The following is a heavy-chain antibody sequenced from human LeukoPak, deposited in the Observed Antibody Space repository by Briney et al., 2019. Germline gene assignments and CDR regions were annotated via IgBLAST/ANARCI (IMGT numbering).Heavy chain of an antibody. Sequence: GGSLRLSCAASGFTFSSYGMHWVRQAPGKGLEWVAVISYDGSNKYYADSVKGRFTISRDNSKNTLYLQMNSLRAEDTAVYYCAKGKYSGSDLADYWGQGTLVTVSS. CDR3: AKGKYSGSDLADY. J-gene: IGHJ4*02. CDR1: GFTFSSYG. V-gene: IGHV3-30*18. D-gene: IGHD5-12*01. CDR2: ISYDGSNK.